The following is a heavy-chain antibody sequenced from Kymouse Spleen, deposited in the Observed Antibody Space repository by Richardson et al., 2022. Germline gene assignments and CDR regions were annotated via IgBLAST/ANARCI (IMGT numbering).Heavy chain of an antibody. CDR2: ISWNSGSI. CDR1: GFTFDDYA. D-gene: IGHD1-7*01. V-gene: IGHV3-9*01. J-gene: IGHJ6*02. CDR3: AKDSHSLELNYYYGMDV. Sequence: EVQLVESGGGLVQPGRSLRLSCAASGFTFDDYAMHWVRQAPGKGLEWVSGISWNSGSIGYADSVKGRFTISRDNAKNSLYLQMNSLRAEDTALYYCAKDSHSLELNYYYGMDVWGQGTTVTVSS.